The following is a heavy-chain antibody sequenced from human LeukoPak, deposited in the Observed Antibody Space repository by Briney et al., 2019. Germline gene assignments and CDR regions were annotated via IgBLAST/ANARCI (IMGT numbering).Heavy chain of an antibody. V-gene: IGHV3-30-3*01. CDR1: GFTFSSYA. CDR3: AREGVRWGVGATWPNDAFDI. Sequence: QPGRSLRLSCAASGFTFSSYAMHWVRQAPGKGLEWVAVISYDGSNKYYADSVKGRFTISRDNSKNTLYLQMNSLRAEDTAVYYCAREGVRWGVGATWPNDAFDIWGQGTMVTVSS. D-gene: IGHD1-26*01. CDR2: ISYDGSNK. J-gene: IGHJ3*02.